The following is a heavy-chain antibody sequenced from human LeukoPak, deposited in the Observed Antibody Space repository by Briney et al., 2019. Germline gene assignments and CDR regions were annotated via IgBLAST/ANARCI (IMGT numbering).Heavy chain of an antibody. V-gene: IGHV3-21*01. CDR1: GFTFSSYS. J-gene: IGHJ3*02. CDR3: AREAYEYYGNSGYDWGAFDI. D-gene: IGHD3-22*01. CDR2: ISSSSSYI. Sequence: PGGSLRLSCAASGFTFSSYSMNWVRQAPGKGLEWVSSISSSSSYIYYADSVKGRFTISRDNAKNSLYLQMNSLRAEDTAVYFCAREAYEYYGNSGYDWGAFDIWGLGTMVTVSS.